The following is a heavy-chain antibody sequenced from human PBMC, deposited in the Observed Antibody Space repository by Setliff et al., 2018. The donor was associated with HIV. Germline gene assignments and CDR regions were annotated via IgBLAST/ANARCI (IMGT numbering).Heavy chain of an antibody. CDR3: ARDHGMWDYGGNVLLREYFLH. D-gene: IGHD4-17*01. CDR2: ISAYNGDT. Sequence: GASVKVSCKASGYTFTSYGINWVRQAPGQGLEWMGWISAYNGDTHYAQKLQGRVTMTRDTSISTAYMELSRLRSDDTAVYYCARDHGMWDYGGNVLLREYFLHWGQGTLVTVSS. J-gene: IGHJ1*01. V-gene: IGHV1-18*01. CDR1: GYTFTSYG.